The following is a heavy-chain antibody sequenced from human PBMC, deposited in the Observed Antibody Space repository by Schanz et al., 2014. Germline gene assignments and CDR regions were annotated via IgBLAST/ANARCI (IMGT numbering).Heavy chain of an antibody. D-gene: IGHD3-10*01. V-gene: IGHV3-30*18. CDR2: VSSDGNND. J-gene: IGHJ5*01. Sequence: VQLVESGGGVVQPGRSLRLSCAASGFTFSTHAMHWVRQAPGKGLEWVALVSSDGNNDYYTDSVKGRFTISRDNSKNTVHLQMNSLRAEDTAVYYCAKQHIVRGVIYLNWFDSWSEGTLVTVSS. CDR1: GFTFSTHA. CDR3: AKQHIVRGVIYLNWFDS.